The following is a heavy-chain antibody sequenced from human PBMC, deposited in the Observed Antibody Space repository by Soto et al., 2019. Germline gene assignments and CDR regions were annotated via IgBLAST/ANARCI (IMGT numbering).Heavy chain of an antibody. V-gene: IGHV3-21*01. CDR1: GFTFSSYS. J-gene: IGHJ6*02. Sequence: EVQLVESGGGLVKPGGSLRLSCAASGFTFSSYSMNWVRQAPGKGLEWVSSISSSSSYIYYADSVKGRFTISRDNAKNTLYLQMNSLRAEDTAVYYCARWIQLWLREARYYYYGMDVWGQGTTVNVSS. D-gene: IGHD5-18*01. CDR3: ARWIQLWLREARYYYYGMDV. CDR2: ISSSSSYI.